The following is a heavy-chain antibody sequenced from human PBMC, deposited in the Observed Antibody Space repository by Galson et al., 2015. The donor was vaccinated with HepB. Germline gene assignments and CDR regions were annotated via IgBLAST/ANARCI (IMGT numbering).Heavy chain of an antibody. Sequence: TLSLTCAVYGGSFSGYHWSWIRQPPGKGLEWIGEINHSGSTNYNPSLKSRVTISVDTSKNQFSLKLSSVTAADTAVYYCARTRLYIVVVPAAPGHWFDPWGQGTLVTVSS. CDR2: INHSGST. CDR1: GGSFSGYH. CDR3: ARTRLYIVVVPAAPGHWFDP. D-gene: IGHD2-2*01. J-gene: IGHJ5*02. V-gene: IGHV4-34*01.